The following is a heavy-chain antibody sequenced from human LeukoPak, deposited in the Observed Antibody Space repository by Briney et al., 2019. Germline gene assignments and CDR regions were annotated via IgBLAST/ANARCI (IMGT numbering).Heavy chain of an antibody. Sequence: PGGSLRLSCAASGFTFSNAWMSWVRQAPGKGLEWVCRIKSKTDGGTTDYAAPVKGRFTISRDDSKNTLYLQMNSLKPEDTAVYYCTTYSGGMDYWGQGTLVTVSS. D-gene: IGHD2-15*01. V-gene: IGHV3-15*01. CDR2: IKSKTDGGTT. CDR1: GFTFSNAW. J-gene: IGHJ4*02. CDR3: TTYSGGMDY.